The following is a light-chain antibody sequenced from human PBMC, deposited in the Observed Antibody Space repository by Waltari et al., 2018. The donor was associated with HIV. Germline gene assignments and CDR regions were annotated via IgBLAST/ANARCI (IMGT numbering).Light chain of an antibody. V-gene: IGKV4-1*01. CDR3: QQYYGIPYT. CDR1: QSLLYNSNNKNY. Sequence: DVVVTQSPASLAVSLGEQAPPSCQSSQSLLYNSNNKNYLAWYQQKPGQRPKLLIYWASTRESGVPDRFSGSGSGTDFTLTISRLQAEDVALYYCQQYYGIPYTFGQGTKLEIK. CDR2: WAS. J-gene: IGKJ2*01.